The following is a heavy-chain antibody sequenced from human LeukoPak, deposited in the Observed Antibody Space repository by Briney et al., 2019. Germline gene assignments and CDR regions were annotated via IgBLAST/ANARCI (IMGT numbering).Heavy chain of an antibody. CDR3: ATTALDY. Sequence: PGGSLRLSCAASGFTFNSYAMTWVRQAPGKGLEWISAISSIGDSTFYADSVKGRFIISRDNSKNTQYLQMNSLRAEDTAVYYCATTALDYWGQGTLVTVSS. D-gene: IGHD1-14*01. CDR1: GFTFNSYA. V-gene: IGHV3-23*01. CDR2: ISSIGDST. J-gene: IGHJ4*02.